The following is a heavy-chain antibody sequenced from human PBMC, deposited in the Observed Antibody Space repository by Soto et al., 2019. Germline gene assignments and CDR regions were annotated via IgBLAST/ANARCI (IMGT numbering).Heavy chain of an antibody. CDR3: AIYDSSGRPR. J-gene: IGHJ4*02. CDR2: IIPIFGTA. D-gene: IGHD3-22*01. CDR1: GGTFSSYA. V-gene: IGHV1-69*13. Sequence: SVKVSFKASGGTFSSYAISLVRQAPGQGLEWMGGIIPIFGTANYAQKFQGRVTITADESTSTAYMELSSLRSEDTAVYYCAIYDSSGRPRWGQGTLVTVSS.